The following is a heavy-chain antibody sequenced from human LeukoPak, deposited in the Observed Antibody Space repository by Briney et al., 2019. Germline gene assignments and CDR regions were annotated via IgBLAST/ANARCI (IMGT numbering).Heavy chain of an antibody. CDR1: GFTFSSYE. V-gene: IGHV3-48*03. D-gene: IGHD3-22*01. Sequence: GGSLRLSCAASGFTFSSYEMNWVRQAPGKGLEWVSYISSSGSTIYYADSVKGRFTISRDNAKNSLYLQMNSLRAEDTAVYYCTRERDSSGFYWGQGTLVTVSS. J-gene: IGHJ4*02. CDR2: ISSSGSTI. CDR3: TRERDSSGFY.